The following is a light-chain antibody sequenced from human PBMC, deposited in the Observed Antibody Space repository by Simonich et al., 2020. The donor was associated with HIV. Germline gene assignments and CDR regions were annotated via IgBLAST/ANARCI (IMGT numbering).Light chain of an antibody. CDR3: AAWFDSLNGHVV. CDR1: SSDIGTNT. CDR2: SNI. V-gene: IGLV1-44*01. J-gene: IGLJ2*01. Sequence: QSVLTQPPAASGTPGQRVTISCSASSSDIGTNTVHWYQQLPGTTPKLLIYSNILRPSGVPDRFSGSKSGTSASLASSGLQSDDEADYYCAAWFDSLNGHVVFGGGTKLTVL.